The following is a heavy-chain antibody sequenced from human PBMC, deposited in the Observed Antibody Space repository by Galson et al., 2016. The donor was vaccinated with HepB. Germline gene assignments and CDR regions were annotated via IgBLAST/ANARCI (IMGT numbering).Heavy chain of an antibody. CDR2: INTHSGGT. CDR1: GYSFTDFY. D-gene: IGHD3-10*01. V-gene: IGHV1-2*02. Sequence: SVKVSCKASGYSFTDFYIHWVRQAPGEGPEWMGWINTHSGGTNYAQKFQGRVTMTRDTTLSTAYMDLSRLRSDDTAMYHCARIGTYYIGDAFDIWGQGTMVTVSS. CDR3: ARIGTYYIGDAFDI. J-gene: IGHJ3*02.